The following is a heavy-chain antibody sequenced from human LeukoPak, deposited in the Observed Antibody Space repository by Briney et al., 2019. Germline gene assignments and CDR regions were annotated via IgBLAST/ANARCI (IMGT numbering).Heavy chain of an antibody. CDR3: VRDSPGYGAYDFD. D-gene: IGHD5-12*01. V-gene: IGHV3-7*01. Sequence: GGSLRLSCAASGFTFSSYWMSWVRQAPGKGLEWVANIKEDGSAKYYVDSVKGRFTISRDNAKDSLYLQMNNLSAEDTAVYYCVRDSPGYGAYDFDWGQGTLVTVSS. J-gene: IGHJ4*02. CDR1: GFTFSSYW. CDR2: IKEDGSAK.